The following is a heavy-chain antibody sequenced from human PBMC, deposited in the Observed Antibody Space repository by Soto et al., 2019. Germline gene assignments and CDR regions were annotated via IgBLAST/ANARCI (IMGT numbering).Heavy chain of an antibody. D-gene: IGHD6-13*01. Sequence: GGSLLLSCAASVFTFRIFTMNWVRQAPGKGLDWVSTISVNSAYIYYTDALRGRFTISRDNAKNSLHLQMNSLRAEDTAVYYCTRDASRDSSARGWFDPWGQGTLVTVS. CDR3: TRDASRDSSARGWFDP. CDR2: ISVNSAYI. CDR1: VFTFRIFT. V-gene: IGHV3-21*01. J-gene: IGHJ5*02.